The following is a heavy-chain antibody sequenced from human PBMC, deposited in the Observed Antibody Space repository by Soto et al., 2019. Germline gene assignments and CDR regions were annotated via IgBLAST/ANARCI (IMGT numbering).Heavy chain of an antibody. D-gene: IGHD1-26*01. Sequence: GGSLRLSCAASGFTFSSYGMHWVRQAPGKGLEWVAVISYDGSNKYYADSVKGRFTISRDNSKNTLYLQMNSLRAEDTAVYYCAKDQFRWELLLGDDFDYWGQGTLVTVSS. CDR1: GFTFSSYG. CDR2: ISYDGSNK. CDR3: AKDQFRWELLLGDDFDY. V-gene: IGHV3-30*18. J-gene: IGHJ4*02.